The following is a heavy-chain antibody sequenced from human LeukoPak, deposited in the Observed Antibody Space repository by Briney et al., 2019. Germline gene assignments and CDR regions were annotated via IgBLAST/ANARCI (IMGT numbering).Heavy chain of an antibody. D-gene: IGHD5-12*01. CDR2: IHYSGRT. V-gene: IGHV4-59*01. J-gene: IGHJ4*02. CDR3: ARISSGHGAYYIDY. Sequence: PSETLSLTCTVPGGSINNYYWSWIRQPPGKGLEWVGYIHYSGRTNHNPSLKSRVTISVDTSKNHFSLNLSSVTAADTAVYYCARISSGHGAYYIDYWGQGTLVTVSS. CDR1: GGSINNYY.